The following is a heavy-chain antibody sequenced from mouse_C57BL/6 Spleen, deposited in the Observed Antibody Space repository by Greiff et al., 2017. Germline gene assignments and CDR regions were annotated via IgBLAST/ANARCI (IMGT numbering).Heavy chain of an antibody. V-gene: IGHV1-69*01. D-gene: IGHD1-1*01. CDR2: IDPSDSYN. J-gene: IGHJ2*01. Sequence: QVQLQQPGAELVMPGASVKLSCKASGYTFTSYWMHWVKQRPGQGLEWIGEIDPSDSYNNYNQKFKGKSTLTVDKSSSTAYMQLSSLTSEDSAVYDCARFIPTVVAYDYWGQGPTLTVSS. CDR1: GYTFTSYW. CDR3: ARFIPTVVAYDY.